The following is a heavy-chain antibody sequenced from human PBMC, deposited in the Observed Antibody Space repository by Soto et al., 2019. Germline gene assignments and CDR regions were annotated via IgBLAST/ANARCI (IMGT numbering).Heavy chain of an antibody. Sequence: PGGSLRLSCAASGFTFSDHYMSWIRQAPGKGLEWVSYISSSGSTIYYADSVKGRFTISRDNAKNSLYLQMNSLRAEDTAVYYCARVERGITIFGVVIPPFDYWGQGTLVTVSS. CDR1: GFTFSDHY. CDR2: ISSSGSTI. CDR3: ARVERGITIFGVVIPPFDY. V-gene: IGHV3-11*01. J-gene: IGHJ4*02. D-gene: IGHD3-3*01.